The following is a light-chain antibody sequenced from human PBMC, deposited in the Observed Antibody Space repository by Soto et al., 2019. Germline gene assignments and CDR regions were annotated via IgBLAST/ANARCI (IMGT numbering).Light chain of an antibody. CDR1: QSVSSY. J-gene: IGKJ5*01. CDR3: QQRSNWPPIT. V-gene: IGKV3-11*01. CDR2: DAS. Sequence: EIVFTQSPATLSLSPGERATLSCRASQSVSSYLAWYQQKPGQAPRLLIYDASNRATGIPARFSGSGSGTDFTLTISSLEPEDFAVYYCQQRSNWPPITFGQGTRLEL.